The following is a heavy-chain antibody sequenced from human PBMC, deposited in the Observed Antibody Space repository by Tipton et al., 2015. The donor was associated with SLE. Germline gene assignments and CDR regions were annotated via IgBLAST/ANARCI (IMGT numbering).Heavy chain of an antibody. J-gene: IGHJ4*02. CDR1: GFTFSRYS. D-gene: IGHD6-6*01. Sequence: SLRLSCAASGFTFSRYSLNWVRQAPGKGLEWISSISGTNAYIYYADSVRGRFTISRDNAKTSLYLQMDSLRGDDTAVYYCARSSSSSLSPAFDSWGQGTRVTISS. CDR2: ISGTNAYI. CDR3: ARSSSSSLSPAFDS. V-gene: IGHV3-21*03.